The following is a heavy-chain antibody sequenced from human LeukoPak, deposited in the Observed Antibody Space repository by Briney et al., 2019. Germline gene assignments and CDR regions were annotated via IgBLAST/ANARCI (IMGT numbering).Heavy chain of an antibody. CDR2: IYHSGST. CDR1: GGSISSGGYS. CDR3: ASSTYYYDSSGYCSDWGAFDI. Sequence: PSETLSLTCAVSGGSISSGGYSWSWIRQPPGKGLEWIGYIYHSGSTYYNPSLKSRVTISVDRSKNQFSLKLSSVTAADTAVYYCASSTYYYDSSGYCSDWGAFDIWGQGTMVTVSS. D-gene: IGHD3-22*01. V-gene: IGHV4-30-2*01. J-gene: IGHJ3*02.